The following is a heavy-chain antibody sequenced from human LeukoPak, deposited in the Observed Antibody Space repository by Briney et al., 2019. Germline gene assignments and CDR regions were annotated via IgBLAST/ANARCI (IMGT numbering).Heavy chain of an antibody. D-gene: IGHD3-10*01. Sequence: GVSLKISCKGSRQSFTSYCIGWVRQMRGKGMGWMGIIYPGDSDTRDSPSFQGQVTISADKSISTAYLQWSSMKASDTAMYYCARPPLLWFGELDSDAFDIWGQGTMVTVSS. CDR3: ARPPLLWFGELDSDAFDI. CDR1: RQSFTSYC. CDR2: IYPGDSDT. V-gene: IGHV5-51*01. J-gene: IGHJ3*02.